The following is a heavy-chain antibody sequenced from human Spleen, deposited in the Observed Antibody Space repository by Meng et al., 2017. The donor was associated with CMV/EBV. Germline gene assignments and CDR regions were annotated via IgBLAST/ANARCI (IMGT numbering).Heavy chain of an antibody. CDR3: ASSASMALDDAGDWLDP. CDR2: INPSAGST. CDR1: TFTRYY. J-gene: IGHJ5*02. Sequence: TFTRYYIHGVRPAPGQGLEWIGIINPSAGSTNYAQKFQGRVSLTRDTSTSTVYMALSGVRSEDTAVYYCASSASMALDDAGDWLDPWGQGTLVTVSS. V-gene: IGHV1-46*01. D-gene: IGHD1-1*01.